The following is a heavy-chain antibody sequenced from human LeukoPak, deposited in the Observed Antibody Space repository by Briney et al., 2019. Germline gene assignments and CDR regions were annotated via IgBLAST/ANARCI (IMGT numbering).Heavy chain of an antibody. D-gene: IGHD2-2*01. CDR1: GGTFSSYG. V-gene: IGHV1-18*01. CDR3: ARDLMYCDTMSCYDGDFDY. Sequence: ASVRVSCKASGGTFSSYGISWVRQAPGQGLEWMGWISAYNGNTNYAQKLQGRVTMTTDTSTSTAYMELRSLRSDDTAIYYCARDLMYCDTMSCYDGDFDYWGQGTPVTVSS. J-gene: IGHJ4*02. CDR2: ISAYNGNT.